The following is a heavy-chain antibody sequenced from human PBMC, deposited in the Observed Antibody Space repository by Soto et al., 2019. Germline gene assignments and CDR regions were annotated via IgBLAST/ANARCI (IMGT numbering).Heavy chain of an antibody. D-gene: IGHD2-8*02. J-gene: IGHJ4*02. CDR1: GGSFSGYY. Sequence: PSETLSLTCAVYGGSFSGYYWTWIRQPPGTGLEWIGEINHSGSTNYNPSLKSRVTISVDTSKNQFSLKLTSVTAADTAVYYCARDTITGVFDYWGQGTLLTVSS. CDR2: INHSGST. CDR3: ARDTITGVFDY. V-gene: IGHV4-34*01.